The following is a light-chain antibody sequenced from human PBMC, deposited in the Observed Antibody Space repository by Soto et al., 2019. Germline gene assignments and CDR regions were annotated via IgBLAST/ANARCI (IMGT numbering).Light chain of an antibody. Sequence: QSALTQPASVSGSPGQSITISCTGTSSDVGVYDYVSWYQQHPGKAPKLMIYEVSNRPSGVSNRFSGSKSGSTASLTISGLQAEDEADYYCSSYTSSSTYVVFGGGTKVTVL. J-gene: IGLJ2*01. CDR2: EVS. CDR1: SSDVGVYDY. CDR3: SSYTSSSTYVV. V-gene: IGLV2-14*01.